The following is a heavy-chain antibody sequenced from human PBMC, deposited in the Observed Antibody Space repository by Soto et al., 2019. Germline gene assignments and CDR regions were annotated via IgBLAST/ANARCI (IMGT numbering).Heavy chain of an antibody. CDR3: AREHRTYNPDHYYFGMDV. CDR1: GGSISSYY. D-gene: IGHD1-20*01. V-gene: IGHV4-59*01. J-gene: IGHJ6*02. CDR2: IYYSGST. Sequence: SETLSLTCTVSGGSISSYYWSWIRQPPGKGLGWIGYIYYSGSTNYNPSLKSRVTISVDTSKNQFSLKLSSVTAADTDVYYCAREHRTYNPDHYYFGMDVWGEGTTVTVS.